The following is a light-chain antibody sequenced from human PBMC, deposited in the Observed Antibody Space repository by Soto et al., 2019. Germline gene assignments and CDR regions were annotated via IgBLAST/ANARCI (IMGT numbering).Light chain of an antibody. CDR3: QSYDSSNPWV. J-gene: IGLJ3*02. Sequence: NFMLTQPHSVSESPGKTVTISCTRSSGSIASNYVQWYQQRPGSAPTTVIYEDNQRPSGVPDRFSGSIDSSSNSASLTISGLKTEDEADYYSQSYDSSNPWVFGGGTKLTVL. V-gene: IGLV6-57*03. CDR1: SGSIASNY. CDR2: EDN.